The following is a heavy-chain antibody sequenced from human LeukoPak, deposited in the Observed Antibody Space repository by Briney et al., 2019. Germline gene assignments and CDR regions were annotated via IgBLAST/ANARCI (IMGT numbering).Heavy chain of an antibody. CDR1: GGSISSGSYY. Sequence: PSETLSLTCTVSGGSISSGSYYWGWIRQPPGKGLEWIGYIYHSGSTDYNPSLKSRVTISVDTSKSQISLKLSSVTAADTAVYYCARGGGVVGATKWNYWGQGTLVTVSS. D-gene: IGHD1-26*01. CDR2: IYHSGST. V-gene: IGHV4-61*01. J-gene: IGHJ4*02. CDR3: ARGGGVVGATKWNY.